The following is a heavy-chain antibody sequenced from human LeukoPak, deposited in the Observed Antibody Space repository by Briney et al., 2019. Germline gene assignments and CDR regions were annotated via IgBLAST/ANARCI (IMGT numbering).Heavy chain of an antibody. CDR3: ARGPTDEAFDC. J-gene: IGHJ4*02. CDR2: MYPGDSDT. V-gene: IGHV5-51*01. Sequence: GESLKISCKTSGYSFRTYWIGWVRPMPGRGLEWMAIMYPGDSDTSYSPSFQGQVTISVDKSISTAYLQWSSLGASDTATYYCARGPTDEAFDCWGQGTLVVVSS. CDR1: GYSFRTYW.